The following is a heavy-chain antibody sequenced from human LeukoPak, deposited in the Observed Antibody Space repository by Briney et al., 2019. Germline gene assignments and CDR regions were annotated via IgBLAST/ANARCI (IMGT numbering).Heavy chain of an antibody. CDR1: NYTFTSYG. D-gene: IGHD3-10*01. J-gene: IGHJ4*02. Sequence: ASVKVSCKASNYTFTSYGISWVRQAPGQGLEWMARINAYNGDTNYAQKFQGRVTLTTDTSTSTAYMELRSLRSDDTAVYYCARDGSGVWFDYWGQGTLVTVSS. CDR3: ARDGSGVWFDY. V-gene: IGHV1-18*01. CDR2: INAYNGDT.